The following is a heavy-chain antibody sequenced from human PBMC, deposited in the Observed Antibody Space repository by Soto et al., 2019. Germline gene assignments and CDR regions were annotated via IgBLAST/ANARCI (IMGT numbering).Heavy chain of an antibody. CDR1: GFTFSDYY. J-gene: IGHJ5*02. V-gene: IGHV3-11*01. CDR3: ASAHFRPGVSSSWPGWYQPFDP. Sequence: GGSLRLSCAASGFTFSDYYMSWIRQAPGKWLEWVSYISSSGSTIYYADSVKGRFTISRDNSKNTLYLQMNSLRAEDTAVYYCASAHFRPGVSSSWPGWYQPFDPWGQGXLVTVSS. D-gene: IGHD6-13*01. CDR2: ISSSGSTI.